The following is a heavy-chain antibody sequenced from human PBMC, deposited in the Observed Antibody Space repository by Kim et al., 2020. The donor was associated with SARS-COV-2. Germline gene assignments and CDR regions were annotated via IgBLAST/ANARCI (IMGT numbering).Heavy chain of an antibody. CDR1: GYSFTNYW. J-gene: IGHJ3*02. V-gene: IGHV5-10-1*01. CDR2: IDPSDSYT. D-gene: IGHD3-3*01. Sequence: GESLQISCKGSGYSFTNYWISWVRQMPGKGLEWMGRIDPSDSYTNYSPSFQGHVTISVDKSISTAYLQWSSLKASDTAMYYCARRGIWSGYLNDAFDIWGQGTMVTVSS. CDR3: ARRGIWSGYLNDAFDI.